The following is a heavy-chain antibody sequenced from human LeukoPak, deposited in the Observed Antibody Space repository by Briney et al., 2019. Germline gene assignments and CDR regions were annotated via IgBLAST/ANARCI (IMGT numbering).Heavy chain of an antibody. D-gene: IGHD2/OR15-2a*01. V-gene: IGHV3-48*01. CDR1: GFSFSSYS. CDR2: ISGSGNAK. Sequence: GGSLRLSCAASGFSFSSYSMNWIRQAPGKGLEWVSYISGSGNAKHYTDSVKGRFTISRDNAKNALYLQMNSLRAEDTAVYFCARDYVYAFDYWGQGTLVTVSS. CDR3: ARDYVYAFDY. J-gene: IGHJ4*02.